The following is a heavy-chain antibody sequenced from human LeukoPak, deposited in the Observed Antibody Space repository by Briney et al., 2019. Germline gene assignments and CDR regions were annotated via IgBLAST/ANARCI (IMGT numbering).Heavy chain of an antibody. Sequence: PGGSLRLSCAASGFTFSSYSMNWVRQAPGKGLEWVSSISSSSSYIYYADSVKGRFTISRDSAKNSLYLQMNSLRAEDTAVYYCARGWPIVVVPAAMPYWGQGTLVTVSS. D-gene: IGHD2-2*01. V-gene: IGHV3-21*01. CDR3: ARGWPIVVVPAAMPY. CDR2: ISSSSSYI. CDR1: GFTFSSYS. J-gene: IGHJ4*02.